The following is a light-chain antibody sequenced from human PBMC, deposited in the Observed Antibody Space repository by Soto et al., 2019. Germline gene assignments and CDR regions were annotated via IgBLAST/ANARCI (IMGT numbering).Light chain of an antibody. CDR3: QQTYSHPLT. V-gene: IGKV1-39*01. Sequence: DIDMTQSPSSLSASVGNIFTITCRTRQTINNYLNWYQQKPGEAPKLLIYASSTLHSGVSSRFSGSGYGTDFTLTITSMQTEDFETYYCQQTYSHPLTFGGGTKVDIK. CDR2: ASS. J-gene: IGKJ4*01. CDR1: QTINNY.